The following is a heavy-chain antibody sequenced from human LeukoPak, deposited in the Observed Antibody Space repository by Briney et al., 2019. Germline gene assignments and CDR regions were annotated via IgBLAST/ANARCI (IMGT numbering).Heavy chain of an antibody. CDR3: ARHFGSGTYPLEY. CDR2: IYYSGST. CDR1: GGSISGYY. D-gene: IGHD3-10*01. J-gene: IGHJ4*02. V-gene: IGHV4-59*08. Sequence: SETLFLTCTVSGGSISGYYWSWIRQPPGKGLEWIGYIYYSGSTNYNPSLESRVTISVGTSENQFSLKLRSVTAADTAVYYCARHFGSGTYPLEYWGQGTLVTVSS.